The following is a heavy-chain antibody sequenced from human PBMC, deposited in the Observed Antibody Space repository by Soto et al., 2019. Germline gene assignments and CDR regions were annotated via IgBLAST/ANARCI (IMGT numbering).Heavy chain of an antibody. CDR2: IWNGGGNK. J-gene: IGHJ1*01. D-gene: IGHD6-13*01. Sequence: PGGSLRLSCAVCGFIFSDYGMHWVRQAPGKGLEWVSAIWNGGGNKYYADSVKGRFTISRDNSKNTLYLQMNSLRAEDTAVYYCAKVEAAAAKVHWGQGTLVTVSS. CDR3: AKVEAAAAKVH. V-gene: IGHV3-33*06. CDR1: GFIFSDYG.